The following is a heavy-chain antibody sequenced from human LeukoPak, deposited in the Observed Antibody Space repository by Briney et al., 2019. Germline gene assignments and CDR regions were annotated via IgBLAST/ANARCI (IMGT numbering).Heavy chain of an antibody. Sequence: SETLSLTCTVSGGSISSGSSYWSWIRQPAGKGLEWIGRIFSSGSTNYNPSLKSRVTISIDTSKNQFSLKLSSVTAADTAVYYCARVGERYFDWLWWFDPWGQGTLVTVSS. J-gene: IGHJ5*02. D-gene: IGHD3-9*01. CDR2: IFSSGST. CDR1: GGSISSGSSY. CDR3: ARVGERYFDWLWWFDP. V-gene: IGHV4-61*02.